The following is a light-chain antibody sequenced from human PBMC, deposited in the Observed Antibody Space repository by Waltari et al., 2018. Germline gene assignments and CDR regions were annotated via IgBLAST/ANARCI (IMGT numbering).Light chain of an antibody. Sequence: EIVLTQSPGTLSSSPGERATLSCRASQSVSSIYLAWYQQKPGQAPRLLIYGASSRATGIPDRFSGSGSGTDFTLTISRLEPEDFAVYYCQQYGSPYTFGQGTKLEIK. V-gene: IGKV3-20*01. CDR1: QSVSSIY. CDR3: QQYGSPYT. CDR2: GAS. J-gene: IGKJ2*01.